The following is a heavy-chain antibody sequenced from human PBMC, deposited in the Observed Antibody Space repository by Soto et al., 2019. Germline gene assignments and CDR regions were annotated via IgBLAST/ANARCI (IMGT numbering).Heavy chain of an antibody. V-gene: IGHV3-21*01. CDR1: GFTFSSYS. D-gene: IGHD2-15*01. Sequence: EVQLVESGGGLVQPGGSLRLSCAASGFTFSSYSMNWVRQAPGKGLEWVSSISSSSSYIYYADSVKGRFTISRDNAKNSLYLQMNSLRAEDTAVYYCASSVAATKVDYWGQGTLVTVSS. J-gene: IGHJ4*02. CDR2: ISSSSSYI. CDR3: ASSVAATKVDY.